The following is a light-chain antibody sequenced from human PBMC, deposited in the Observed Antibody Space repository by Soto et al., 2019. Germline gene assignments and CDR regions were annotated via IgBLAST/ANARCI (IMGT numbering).Light chain of an antibody. J-gene: IGKJ1*01. CDR3: QQYNSYPWT. CDR1: QSISIW. V-gene: IGKV1-5*03. CDR2: KAS. Sequence: LQMTQSPSTLSASVGDRVTITCRASQSISIWLAWYQQKPGKAPKLLIYKASSLESGVPSRFSGSGSGTEFTLTISSLQPDDFATYYCQQYNSYPWTFDQGTKVDIK.